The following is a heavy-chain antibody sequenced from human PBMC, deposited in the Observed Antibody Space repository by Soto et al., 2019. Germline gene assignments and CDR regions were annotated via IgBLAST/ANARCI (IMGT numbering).Heavy chain of an antibody. CDR3: ARTGYGHP. CDR2: INHSGST. D-gene: IGHD5-18*01. J-gene: IGHJ5*02. CDR1: GGSFSGYY. V-gene: IGHV4-34*01. Sequence: QVQLQQWGAGLLKPSETLSLTCAVYGGSFSGYYWSWIRQPPGKGLEWIGEINHSGSTNYNPSLKSRDTISVDTSKHHFPLTLSSVTAADTAVYYCARTGYGHPWGQGTLVTVSS.